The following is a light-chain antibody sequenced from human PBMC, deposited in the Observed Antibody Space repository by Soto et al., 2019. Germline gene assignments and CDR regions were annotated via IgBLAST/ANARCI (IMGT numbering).Light chain of an antibody. V-gene: IGLV2-11*01. CDR2: DVS. CDR3: CSYAGSYPYV. CDR1: SXDVGGYNY. Sequence: QSVLTQPRSVPGSPGQSVTISCTGTSXDVGGYNYVSWYQQHPGKAPKLMIYDVSKRPSGVPDRFSGSKSGNTASLTISGLQAEDEADYYCCSYAGSYPYVLGTGTKVTVL. J-gene: IGLJ1*01.